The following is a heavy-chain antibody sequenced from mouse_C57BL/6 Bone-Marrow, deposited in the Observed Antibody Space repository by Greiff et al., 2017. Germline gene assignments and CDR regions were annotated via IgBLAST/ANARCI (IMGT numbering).Heavy chain of an antibody. Sequence: QVQLQQPGAELVKPGASVKLSCKASGYTFTSYWMQWVKQRPGQGLEWIGEIDPSDSYTNYNQKFKGKATLTVDTSSSTAYMQLSSLTSEDSAVYSCARYGYGSSLYYFDYWGQGTTLTVSS. V-gene: IGHV1-50*01. D-gene: IGHD1-1*01. J-gene: IGHJ2*01. CDR3: ARYGYGSSLYYFDY. CDR1: GYTFTSYW. CDR2: IDPSDSYT.